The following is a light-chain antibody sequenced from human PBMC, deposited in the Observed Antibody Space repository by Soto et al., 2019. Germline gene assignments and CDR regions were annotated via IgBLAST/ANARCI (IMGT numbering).Light chain of an antibody. CDR1: SSDVGLYDY. CDR2: EVT. V-gene: IGLV2-14*01. CDR3: TSYTDSSTLVI. J-gene: IGLJ2*01. Sequence: QSALTQPASVSGSPGQSITISCTGASSDVGLYDYVSWYHHHPGTAPTLVRYEVTHRPSGISNRFSGSKSGNTASLSISGLQAEDEGEYYCTSYTDSSTLVIFGGGTKLTVL.